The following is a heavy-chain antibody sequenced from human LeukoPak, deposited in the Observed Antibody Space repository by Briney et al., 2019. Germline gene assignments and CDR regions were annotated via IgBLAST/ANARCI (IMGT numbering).Heavy chain of an antibody. Sequence: PGGSLRLSCAASGFTFTTYGMHWVRQAPGKGLEWVAVIWYDGSNEYYAASVKGRFTISRDNSKNTLYLQMNSLRAEDTAVYYCARDSSGYYSHFDYWGQGTLVTVSS. J-gene: IGHJ4*02. CDR2: IWYDGSNE. D-gene: IGHD3-22*01. CDR1: GFTFTTYG. V-gene: IGHV3-33*01. CDR3: ARDSSGYYSHFDY.